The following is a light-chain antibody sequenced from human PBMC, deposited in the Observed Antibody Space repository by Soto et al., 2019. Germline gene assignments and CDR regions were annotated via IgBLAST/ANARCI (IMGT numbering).Light chain of an antibody. V-gene: IGLV1-40*01. CDR1: SSNIGAGYA. CDR2: GNN. J-gene: IGLJ1*01. Sequence: QSVLTQPPSVSGAPGQRVTISCNGSSSNIGAGYAVHWYQQLPGTAPKLLIYGNNNRPSGVPDRFSGSKSGTSASLAITGLQAEDETDYYCQSYYSHLSVFFGTGTEVTVL. CDR3: QSYYSHLSVF.